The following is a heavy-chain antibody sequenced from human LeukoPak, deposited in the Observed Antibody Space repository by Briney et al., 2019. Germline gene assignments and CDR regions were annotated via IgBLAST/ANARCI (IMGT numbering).Heavy chain of an antibody. CDR1: GYTLTELS. V-gene: IGHV1-24*01. Sequence: ASVNVSCKVSGYTLTELSMHWVRQAPGKGLEWMGGFDPEDGETIYAQKFQGRVTMTEDTSTDTAYMELSSLRSEDTAVYYCATLPYYYDSSGYYYWGQGTLVTVSS. CDR3: ATLPYYYDSSGYYY. CDR2: FDPEDGET. J-gene: IGHJ4*02. D-gene: IGHD3-22*01.